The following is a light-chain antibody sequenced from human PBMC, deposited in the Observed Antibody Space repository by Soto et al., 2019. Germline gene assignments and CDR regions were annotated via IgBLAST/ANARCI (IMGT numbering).Light chain of an antibody. V-gene: IGLV2-14*03. CDR2: GVS. Sequence: QSVLTQPASVSGSSGQSITIPCTGTSSDVGGYDYVSWYQQHPGKAPKLMIYGVSYRPSGVSNRFSGSKSGDTASLTISGLQAEDEADYYCNSYSSSSSYVFGTGTKVTVL. J-gene: IGLJ1*01. CDR3: NSYSSSSSYV. CDR1: SSDVGGYDY.